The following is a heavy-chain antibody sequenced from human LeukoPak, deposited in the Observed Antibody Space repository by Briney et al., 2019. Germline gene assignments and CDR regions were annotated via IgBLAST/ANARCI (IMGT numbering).Heavy chain of an antibody. D-gene: IGHD4/OR15-4a*01. CDR1: GGSITSDY. CDR2: IFTSGST. V-gene: IGHV4-4*07. J-gene: IGHJ5*02. Sequence: SETLSLTCTAFGGSITSDYWSWIRQPAGKGLEWIGRIFTSGSTAYNPSLKSRVTMSLDTSKNQFFLKLSSVTAADTAAYFCSRGGANDLWGQGTLVTVSS. CDR3: SRGGANDL.